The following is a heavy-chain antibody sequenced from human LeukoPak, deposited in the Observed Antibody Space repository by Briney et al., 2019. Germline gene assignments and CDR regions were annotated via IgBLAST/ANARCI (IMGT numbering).Heavy chain of an antibody. J-gene: IGHJ6*03. CDR3: ARVRGFLEWLLRPPGYYYYYMDV. CDR2: IYTSGST. CDR1: GGSISSYY. D-gene: IGHD3-3*01. Sequence: SETLSLTCTVSGGSISSYYWSWIRQPAGKGLEWIGRIYTSGSTNYNPSLKSRVTMSVDTSKNQFSLKLRSVTAADTAVYYCARVRGFLEWLLRPPGYYYYYMDVWGKGTTVTVSS. V-gene: IGHV4-4*07.